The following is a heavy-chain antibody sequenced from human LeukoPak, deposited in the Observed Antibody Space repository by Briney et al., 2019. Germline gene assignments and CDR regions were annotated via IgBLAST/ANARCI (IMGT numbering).Heavy chain of an antibody. Sequence: PSETLSPTCTVSGGSISSYYWSWIRQPPGKGLEWIGYIYYSGSTNYNPSLKSRVTISVDTSKNQFSLKLSSVTAADTAVYYCARDNYGDAFDIWGQGTMVTISS. D-gene: IGHD4-11*01. CDR1: GGSISSYY. CDR3: ARDNYGDAFDI. V-gene: IGHV4-59*01. CDR2: IYYSGST. J-gene: IGHJ3*02.